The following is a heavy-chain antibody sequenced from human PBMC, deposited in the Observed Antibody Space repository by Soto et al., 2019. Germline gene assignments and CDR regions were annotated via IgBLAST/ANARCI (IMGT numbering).Heavy chain of an antibody. CDR3: ARSGRPGYYYYIMDV. Sequence: ASVKVYCKASGYTFTRYGVSWVRQAPGQGLEWMGWISVYNGNTKYAQKLQGRVTMTTDTSTSTAYMELRGLRSDDTAVYYCARSGRPGYYYYIMDVWGQGTTVTVSS. CDR1: GYTFTRYG. CDR2: ISVYNGNT. D-gene: IGHD3-10*01. V-gene: IGHV1-18*01. J-gene: IGHJ6*02.